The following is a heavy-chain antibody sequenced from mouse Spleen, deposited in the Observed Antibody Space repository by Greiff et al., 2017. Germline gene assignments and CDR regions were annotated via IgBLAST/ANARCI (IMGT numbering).Heavy chain of an antibody. Sequence: VQLKQSGGGLVKLGGSLKLSCAASGFTFSSYAMSWVRQTPEKRLEWVATISSGGGNTYYPDSVKGRFTISRDNAKNTLYLQMSSLKSEDTAMYYCARSYGSSYFAYWGQGTLVTVSA. V-gene: IGHV5-9-3*01. CDR2: ISSGGGNT. D-gene: IGHD1-1*01. CDR3: ARSYGSSYFAY. J-gene: IGHJ3*01. CDR1: GFTFSSYA.